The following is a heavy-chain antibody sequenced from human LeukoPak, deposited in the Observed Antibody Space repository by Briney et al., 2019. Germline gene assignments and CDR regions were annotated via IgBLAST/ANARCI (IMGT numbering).Heavy chain of an antibody. Sequence: PGGSLRLSCAASGFTVSSNYMSWVRQAPGKGLEWVSVIYSDGNTYYADSVKGRFTISRDNSKNTLYLQMNSLRAEDTAVYYCARDRGYSGYNPYYYYSHMDVWGQGTTVTVSS. CDR3: ARDRGYSGYNPYYYYSHMDV. CDR1: GFTVSSNY. J-gene: IGHJ6*02. CDR2: IYSDGNT. V-gene: IGHV3-53*01. D-gene: IGHD5-12*01.